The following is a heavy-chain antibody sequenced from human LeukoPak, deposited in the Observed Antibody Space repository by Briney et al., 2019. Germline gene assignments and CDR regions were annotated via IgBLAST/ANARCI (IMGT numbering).Heavy chain of an antibody. J-gene: IGHJ3*02. CDR1: GGTFSSYA. V-gene: IGHV1-69*05. D-gene: IGHD1-26*01. CDR3: ARAYSGSYDLDAFDI. Sequence: GASVKVSCKASGGTFSSYAISWVRQAPGQGLEWMGRTIPIFGTANYAQKFQGRVTITTDESTSTAYMELSSLRSEDTAVYYCARAYSGSYDLDAFDIWGQGTMVTVSS. CDR2: TIPIFGTA.